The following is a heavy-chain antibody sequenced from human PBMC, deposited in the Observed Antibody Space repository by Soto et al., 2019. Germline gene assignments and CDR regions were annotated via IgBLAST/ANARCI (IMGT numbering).Heavy chain of an antibody. CDR2: ISHDGSNN. CDR3: ARVFWSGSPYYYYGMDV. Sequence: QMQLVESGGGVVQPGRSLRLSCAASAITFSTYGMYWARQAPGKGLEWVAVISHDGSNNYYADSVKGRFTISRANSKNTLYLQMNSLRAEDTAVYFCARVFWSGSPYYYYGMDVWGQGTTVTVSS. J-gene: IGHJ6*02. D-gene: IGHD3-3*01. V-gene: IGHV3-30*03. CDR1: AITFSTYG.